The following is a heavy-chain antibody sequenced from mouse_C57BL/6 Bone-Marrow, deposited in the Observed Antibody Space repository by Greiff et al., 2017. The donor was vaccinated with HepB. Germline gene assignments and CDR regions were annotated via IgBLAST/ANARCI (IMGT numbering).Heavy chain of an antibody. V-gene: IGHV5-4*01. Sequence: VQLKQSGGGLVKPGGSLKLSCAASGFTFSSYAMSWVRQTPEKRLEWVATISDGGSYTYYPDNVKGRFTISRDNAKNNLYLQMSHLKSEDTAMYYCARDRSPAWFAYWGQGTLVTVAA. CDR3: ARDRSPAWFAY. CDR2: ISDGGSYT. CDR1: GFTFSSYA. J-gene: IGHJ3*01.